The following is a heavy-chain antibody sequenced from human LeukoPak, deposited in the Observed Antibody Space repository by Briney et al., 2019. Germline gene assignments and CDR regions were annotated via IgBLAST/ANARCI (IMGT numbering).Heavy chain of an antibody. Sequence: GASVKVSCKASGYTFTDYYIHWVREAPGRGLEWMGWINPKSGGTHFAQKFQGRVTMTRDTSISTADMELSRLRSDDTAVYYCARTPVGSMVGGGLYYYGMDVWGQGTTVTVSS. CDR3: ARTPVGSMVGGGLYYYGMDV. D-gene: IGHD3-10*01. V-gene: IGHV1-2*02. CDR2: INPKSGGT. CDR1: GYTFTDYY. J-gene: IGHJ6*02.